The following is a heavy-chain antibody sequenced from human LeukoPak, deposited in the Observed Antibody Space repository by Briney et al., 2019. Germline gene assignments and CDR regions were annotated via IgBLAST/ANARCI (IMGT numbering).Heavy chain of an antibody. D-gene: IGHD4-17*01. Sequence: GGSLRLSCAASGFTFSSYSLNWVRQAPGKGLEWVSSISSTSNYRYYADSVKGRFTISRDNSKNTLYLQMNSLRAEDTAVYYCARVWVTTYFDYWGQGTLVTVSS. CDR1: GFTFSSYS. CDR3: ARVWVTTYFDY. CDR2: ISSTSNYR. V-gene: IGHV3-21*04. J-gene: IGHJ4*02.